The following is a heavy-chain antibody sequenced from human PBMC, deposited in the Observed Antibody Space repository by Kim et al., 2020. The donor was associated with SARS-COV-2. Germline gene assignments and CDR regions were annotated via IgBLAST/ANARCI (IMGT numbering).Heavy chain of an antibody. V-gene: IGHV1-3*01. CDR2: INAGNGNT. CDR1: GYTFTSYA. CDR3: ARDEGRQQLVYYFDY. Sequence: ASVKVSCKASGYTFTSYAMHWVRQAPGQRLEWMGWINAGNGNTKYSQKFQGRVTITRDTSASTAYMELSSLRSEDTAVYYCARDEGRQQLVYYFDYWGQGTLVTVSS. D-gene: IGHD6-13*01. J-gene: IGHJ4*02.